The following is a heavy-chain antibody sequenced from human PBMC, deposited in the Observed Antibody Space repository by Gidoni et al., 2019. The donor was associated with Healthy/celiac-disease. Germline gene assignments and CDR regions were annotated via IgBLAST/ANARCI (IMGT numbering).Heavy chain of an antibody. CDR2: INHSGST. CDR1: GGPFSGYY. CDR3: AMPRYCSSTSCYRSFDY. Sequence: QVQLQQWGAGLLKPSETLSLTCAVYGGPFSGYYWSWIRQPPGKGLEWIGEINHSGSTNYNPSLKSRVTISVDTSKNQFSLKLSSVTAADTAVYYCAMPRYCSSTSCYRSFDYWGQGTLVTVSS. V-gene: IGHV4-34*01. J-gene: IGHJ4*02. D-gene: IGHD2-2*02.